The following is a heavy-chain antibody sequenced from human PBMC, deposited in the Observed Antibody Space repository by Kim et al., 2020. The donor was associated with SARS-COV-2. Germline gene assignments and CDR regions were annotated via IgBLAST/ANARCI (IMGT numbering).Heavy chain of an antibody. CDR3: ARLGFYGSGEKDY. Sequence: YNPSLKGRVTISVDTSKNQFSLKLSSVTATDTAVYYCARLGFYGSGEKDYWGQGTLVTVSS. D-gene: IGHD3-10*01. J-gene: IGHJ4*02. V-gene: IGHV4-39*01.